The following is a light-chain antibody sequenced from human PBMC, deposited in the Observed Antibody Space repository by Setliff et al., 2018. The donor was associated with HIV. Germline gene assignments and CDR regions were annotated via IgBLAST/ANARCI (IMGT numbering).Light chain of an antibody. Sequence: QSALTQPASVSGFPGQSITISCTGSSSDVGSYNYVSWYQQHTGKAPKLMISDVSKRPSGVSNRFSGSKSGNTASLTISGLQAEDEADYYCSSYTSSSPPYVFGTGTKVTVL. CDR3: SSYTSSSPPYV. V-gene: IGLV2-14*03. CDR2: DVS. CDR1: SSDVGSYNY. J-gene: IGLJ1*01.